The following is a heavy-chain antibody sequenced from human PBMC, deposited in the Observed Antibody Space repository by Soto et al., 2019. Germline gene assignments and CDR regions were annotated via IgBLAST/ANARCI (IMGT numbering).Heavy chain of an antibody. Sequence: QVQLVESGGGVVQPGKSLRLSCAASGFTFSSFGIHWVRQAPGKGLEWVAVTWYEGSRKYYADFAKGRFTIARDNSKNMVYLQMSSLRGEDTAVYYCARASPIWSQVDYWGQGTLVTVSS. J-gene: IGHJ4*02. CDR1: GFTFSSFG. V-gene: IGHV3-33*01. CDR3: ARASPIWSQVDY. CDR2: TWYEGSRK. D-gene: IGHD3-3*01.